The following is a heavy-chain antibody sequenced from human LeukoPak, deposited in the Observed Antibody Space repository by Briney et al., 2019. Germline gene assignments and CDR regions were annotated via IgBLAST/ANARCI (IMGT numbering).Heavy chain of an antibody. J-gene: IGHJ6*02. CDR1: GYTFTNYY. CDR3: ARSRYYDILTGPLHIGDYYYDMDV. Sequence: GASVKVSCKAPGYTFTNYYMHWVRQAPGQGLEWMGIINPSGGSTSYAQKFQGRVTMTRDTSTSTVYMEMRSLTSEDTAVYYCARSRYYDILTGPLHIGDYYYDMDVWGQGTTVTVSS. V-gene: IGHV1-46*01. D-gene: IGHD3-9*01. CDR2: INPSGGST.